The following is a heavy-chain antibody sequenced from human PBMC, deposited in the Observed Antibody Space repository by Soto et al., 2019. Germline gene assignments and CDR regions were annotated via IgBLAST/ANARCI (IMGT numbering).Heavy chain of an antibody. J-gene: IGHJ6*02. Sequence: EVQLVESGGGLVQPGGSLRLSCAASGFTFSSYWMSWVRQAPGKGLEWVANIKQDGSEKYYVDSVKGRFTISRDNAKNSLYLQMNSLRAEDTAVYYCASWLNMMSYADVMDVWGQGTTVTVSS. V-gene: IGHV3-7*02. CDR2: IKQDGSEK. D-gene: IGHD3-16*01. CDR3: ASWLNMMSYADVMDV. CDR1: GFTFSSYW.